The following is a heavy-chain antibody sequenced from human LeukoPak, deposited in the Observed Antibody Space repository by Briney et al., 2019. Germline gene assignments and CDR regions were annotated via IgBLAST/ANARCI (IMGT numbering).Heavy chain of an antibody. J-gene: IGHJ4*02. CDR1: GGTFSSYA. V-gene: IGHV1-69*04. D-gene: IGHD3-22*01. CDR2: IIPILGIA. CDR3: ARSSYYYDSSGYYYAY. Sequence: ASVNVSCRASGGTFSSYAISWVRQAPGQGLEWMGRIIPILGIANYAQKFQGRVTITADKSTSTAYMELSSLRSEDTAVYYCARSSYYYDSSGYYYAYWGQGTLVTVSS.